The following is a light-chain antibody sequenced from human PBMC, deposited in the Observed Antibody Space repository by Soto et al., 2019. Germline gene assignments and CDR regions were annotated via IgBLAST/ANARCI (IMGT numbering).Light chain of an antibody. J-gene: IGKJ1*01. CDR1: KSMSSW. CDR2: RAS. Sequence: DIQMTQSPSTLSASVGDRVTITCRASKSMSSWLAWYQQKPGKAPKLMIYRASSLESGVPSRFSGSGSGTEFTLTISSLQPDDFATYYCQQYNSYWTFGQGTKVEIK. CDR3: QQYNSYWT. V-gene: IGKV1-5*03.